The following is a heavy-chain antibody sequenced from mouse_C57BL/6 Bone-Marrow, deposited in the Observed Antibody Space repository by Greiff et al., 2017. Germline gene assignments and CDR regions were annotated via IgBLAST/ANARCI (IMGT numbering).Heavy chain of an antibody. J-gene: IGHJ4*01. D-gene: IGHD2-4*01. Sequence: QVQLQQPGAELVRPGSSVKLSCKASGYTFTSYWMHWVKQRPIQGLEWIGNIDPSDSGTHYNQKFKDKATLTVDKSSSTAYMQLSSLTSEDSAVYYCARSTMITTAYYYAMDYWGQGTSVTVSS. CDR2: IDPSDSGT. V-gene: IGHV1-52*01. CDR1: GYTFTSYW. CDR3: ARSTMITTAYYYAMDY.